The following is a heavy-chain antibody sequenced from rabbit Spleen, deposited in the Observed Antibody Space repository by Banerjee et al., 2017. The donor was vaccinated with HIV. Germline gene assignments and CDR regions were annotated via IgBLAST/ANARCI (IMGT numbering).Heavy chain of an antibody. CDR1: GFDFSVYG. D-gene: IGHD5-1*01. V-gene: IGHV1S47*01. Sequence: QEQLVESGGGLVQPGGSLKLSCKASGFDFSVYGLSWVRQAPGKGLEWIGYIDPIFGRTYFASWVNGRFTISSHNAQNTLYLQLNSLTAADTATYFCVRDLVGVIGWNFYLWGPGTLVTVS. J-gene: IGHJ4*01. CDR3: VRDLVGVIGWNFYL. CDR2: IDPIFGRT.